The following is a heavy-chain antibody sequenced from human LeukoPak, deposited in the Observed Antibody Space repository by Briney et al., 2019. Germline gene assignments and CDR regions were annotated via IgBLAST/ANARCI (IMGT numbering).Heavy chain of an antibody. Sequence: SETLSLTCTVSGGSISSYYWSWIRQPPRKGLEWIGYSHYSGSTNYNPSLKSRVTISVDTSKNQFSLKLSSMTAADTAVYYCASGAYGSGNFGYWGQGTLVTVSS. V-gene: IGHV4-59*01. J-gene: IGHJ4*02. CDR1: GGSISSYY. CDR3: ASGAYGSGNFGY. CDR2: SHYSGST. D-gene: IGHD3-10*01.